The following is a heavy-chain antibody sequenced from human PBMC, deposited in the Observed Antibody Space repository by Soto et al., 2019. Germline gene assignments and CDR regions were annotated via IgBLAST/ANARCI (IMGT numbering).Heavy chain of an antibody. CDR2: IWYDGSSK. V-gene: IGHV3-33*01. CDR1: GFTFSSYG. J-gene: IGHJ4*02. Sequence: PGGSLRLSCAASGFTFSSYGMHWVRQAPGKGLEWVAVIWYDGSSKYYADSVKGRFTISRDNSKNTLYLQMNSLRAEDTAVYYCARAGLIAVAGYMGPYYFDYWGQGTLVTVSS. D-gene: IGHD6-19*01. CDR3: ARAGLIAVAGYMGPYYFDY.